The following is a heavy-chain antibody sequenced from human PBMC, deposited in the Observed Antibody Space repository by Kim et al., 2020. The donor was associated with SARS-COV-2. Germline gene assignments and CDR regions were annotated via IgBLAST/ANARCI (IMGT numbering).Heavy chain of an antibody. V-gene: IGHV3-23*01. Sequence: GGSLRLSCAASGFTFSSYAMSWVRQAPGKGLEWVSAISGSGGSTYYADSVKGRFTISRDNSKNTLYLQMNSLRAEDTAVYYCAKKYCSSTNRYYYGMDVWGQGTTVTVSS. CDR2: ISGSGGST. CDR1: GFTFSSYA. J-gene: IGHJ6*02. CDR3: AKKYCSSTNRYYYGMDV. D-gene: IGHD2-2*01.